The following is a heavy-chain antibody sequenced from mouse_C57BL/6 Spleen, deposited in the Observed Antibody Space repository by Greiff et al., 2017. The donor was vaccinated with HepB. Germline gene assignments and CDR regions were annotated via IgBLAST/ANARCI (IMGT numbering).Heavy chain of an antibody. Sequence: QVQLKQPGAELVMPGASVKLSCKASGYTFTSYWMHWVKQRPGQGLEWIGEIDPSDSYTNYNQKFKGKSTLTVDKSSSTAYMQLSSLTSEDSAVYYCARNYGSSSSYFDYWGQGTTLTVSS. J-gene: IGHJ2*01. CDR2: IDPSDSYT. D-gene: IGHD1-1*01. CDR3: ARNYGSSSSYFDY. CDR1: GYTFTSYW. V-gene: IGHV1-69*01.